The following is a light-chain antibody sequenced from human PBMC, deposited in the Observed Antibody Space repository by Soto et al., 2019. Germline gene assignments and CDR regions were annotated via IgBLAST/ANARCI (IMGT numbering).Light chain of an antibody. Sequence: EIVLTQSAGTLSLAAGERSTLSFRASQSVSAHLAWYQQKPGQAPRLLIYDASNRATGIPARFGGSGSGTDFTLTISSLEPADLAIYYCQQRSNSLTFGQGTRLEIK. V-gene: IGKV3-11*01. CDR3: QQRSNSLT. CDR2: DAS. J-gene: IGKJ5*01. CDR1: QSVSAH.